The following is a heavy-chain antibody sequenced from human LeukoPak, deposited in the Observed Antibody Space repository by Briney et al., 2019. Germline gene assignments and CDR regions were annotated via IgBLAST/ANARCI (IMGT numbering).Heavy chain of an antibody. Sequence: PGGSLRLSCAASGLTYSSHWMSWPRQAPGKGLEWVANIKQDGSENYYVDSVKGRFTISRDNAKNSLYLQMNSLRAEDTAVYYCASIIGNHRYGDHFDYWGQGTLVTVSS. CDR2: IKQDGSEN. J-gene: IGHJ4*02. CDR3: ASIIGNHRYGDHFDY. CDR1: GLTYSSHW. V-gene: IGHV3-7*01. D-gene: IGHD4-17*01.